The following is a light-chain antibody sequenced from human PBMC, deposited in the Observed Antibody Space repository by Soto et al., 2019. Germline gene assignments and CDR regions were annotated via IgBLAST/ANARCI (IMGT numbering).Light chain of an antibody. Sequence: DIVLTHSAGTPSFSAGGRATRSCRESQSMNTSFLAWFRQKPGEAPRLLIYAASTRATGIPDRFSGSASETDFTLTINRLEPEDSAVYYCQQYASAPFTLGPGTKVDIK. CDR1: QSMNTSF. V-gene: IGKV3-20*01. CDR3: QQYASAPFT. J-gene: IGKJ3*01. CDR2: AAS.